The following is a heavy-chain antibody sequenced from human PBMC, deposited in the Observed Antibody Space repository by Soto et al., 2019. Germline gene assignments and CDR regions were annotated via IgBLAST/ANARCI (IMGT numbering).Heavy chain of an antibody. CDR1: GFTFSSYE. V-gene: IGHV3-48*03. Sequence: GGSLRLSCAASGFTFSSYEMNWVRQAPGKGLEWVSYISSSGSTIYYADSVKGRFTISRDNSKNSLYLQMNRLRAEDTAVDSCAGPSLYYYDGGGYDAFDIWGQGTMVTVSS. J-gene: IGHJ3*02. CDR3: AGPSLYYYDGGGYDAFDI. D-gene: IGHD3-22*01. CDR2: ISSSGSTI.